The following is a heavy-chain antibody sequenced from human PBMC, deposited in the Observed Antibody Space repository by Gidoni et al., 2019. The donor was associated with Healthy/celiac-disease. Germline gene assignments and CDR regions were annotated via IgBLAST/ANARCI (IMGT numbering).Heavy chain of an antibody. Sequence: QVQLQQWGAGLLKPSETLSLTCAVYGGSFSGYYWSWIRQPPGKGLEWIGEINHSGSTNYNPSLKSRVTISVDTSKNQFSLKLSSVTAADTAVYYCARGGGSYSALDYWGQGTLVTVSS. D-gene: IGHD1-26*01. CDR3: ARGGGSYSALDY. CDR1: GGSFSGYY. CDR2: INHSGST. V-gene: IGHV4-34*01. J-gene: IGHJ4*02.